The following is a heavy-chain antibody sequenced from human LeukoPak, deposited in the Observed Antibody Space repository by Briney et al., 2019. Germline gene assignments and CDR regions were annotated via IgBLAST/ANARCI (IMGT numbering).Heavy chain of an antibody. CDR3: SRGTHFDWLLSYYFDF. CDR2: ISDGGSRT. D-gene: IGHD3-9*01. CDR1: GFSFSSYA. Sequence: GGSLRLSCAASGFSFSSYAVSWVRQAPGRGLEWVSGISDGGSRTYYADSVKGRFTISRDNANNSLSLQMNSLRAEDTAVYYCSRGTHFDWLLSYYFDFWGQGTLVTVSS. V-gene: IGHV3-23*01. J-gene: IGHJ4*02.